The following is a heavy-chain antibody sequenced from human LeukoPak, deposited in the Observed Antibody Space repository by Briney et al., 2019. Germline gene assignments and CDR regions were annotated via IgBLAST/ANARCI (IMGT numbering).Heavy chain of an antibody. CDR2: LYSSGTT. D-gene: IGHD1-26*01. CDR1: GDSISSGSYY. J-gene: IGHJ4*02. CDR3: ARVKWELLAGPFEY. V-gene: IGHV4-61*02. Sequence: SETLSLTCTVSGDSISSGSYYWSWIRQPAGKGLEWIGRLYSSGTTNYNPSLKSRVSMSVDTSKNQFSLMLSSVTAADTAVYYCARVKWELLAGPFEYWGQGTLVTVSS.